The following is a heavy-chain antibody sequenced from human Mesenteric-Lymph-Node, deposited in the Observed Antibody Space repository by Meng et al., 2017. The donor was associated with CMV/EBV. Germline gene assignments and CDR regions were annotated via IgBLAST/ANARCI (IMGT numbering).Heavy chain of an antibody. J-gene: IGHJ5*02. CDR2: MDPNSGNT. CDR3: ARGPRGLQT. V-gene: IGHV1-8*03. D-gene: IGHD6-25*01. CDR1: GYTFTSYD. Sequence: ASVKVSCKASGYTFTSYDINWVRHITGQGLEWMGWMDPNSGNTGYAQKFQGRVTITRNTSISTAYMELSSLRSEDTAVYYCARGPRGLQTWGQGTLVTVSS.